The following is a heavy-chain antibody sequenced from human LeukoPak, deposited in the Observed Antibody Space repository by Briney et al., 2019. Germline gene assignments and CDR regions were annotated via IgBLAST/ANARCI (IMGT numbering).Heavy chain of an antibody. J-gene: IGHJ4*02. CDR3: ARETYDSSGYHGY. CDR1: GGSFSGYY. CDR2: IYHSGST. Sequence: SETLSLTCTVYGGSFSGYYWTWIRQPPGKGLEWIGSIYHSGSTYYNPSLKSRVTISVDTSKNQFSLKLSSVTAADTAVYYCARETYDSSGYHGYWGQGTLVTVSS. V-gene: IGHV4-34*01. D-gene: IGHD3-22*01.